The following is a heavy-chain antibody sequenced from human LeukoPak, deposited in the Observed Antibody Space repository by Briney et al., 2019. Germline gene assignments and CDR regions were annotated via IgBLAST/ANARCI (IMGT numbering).Heavy chain of an antibody. CDR3: AKDSGPYTSGYYGH. CDR2: IHLGGTKT. D-gene: IGHD3-22*01. CDR1: GGSISSSNR. Sequence: SETLSLTCAVSGGSISSSNRWSWVRQPPGEGLEWIGEIHLGGTKTNHNPSLKSRLSISIDKSKNQFSLKLSSVTAADTAVYYCAKDSGPYTSGYYGHWGQGTLVTVSS. J-gene: IGHJ4*02. V-gene: IGHV4-4*02.